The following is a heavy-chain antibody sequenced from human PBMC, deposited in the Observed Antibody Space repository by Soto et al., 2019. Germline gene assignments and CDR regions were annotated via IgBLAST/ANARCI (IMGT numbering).Heavy chain of an antibody. V-gene: IGHV1-69*13. J-gene: IGHJ6*02. Sequence: SVKVSCKASGGTFGSYAISWVRQAPGQGLEWMGGIIPIFGTANYAQKFQGRVTITADESTSTAYMELSSLRSEDTAVYYCARGRVTMIVVVPDGMGVWGQGTTVTV. CDR1: GGTFGSYA. CDR2: IIPIFGTA. CDR3: ARGRVTMIVVVPDGMGV. D-gene: IGHD3-22*01.